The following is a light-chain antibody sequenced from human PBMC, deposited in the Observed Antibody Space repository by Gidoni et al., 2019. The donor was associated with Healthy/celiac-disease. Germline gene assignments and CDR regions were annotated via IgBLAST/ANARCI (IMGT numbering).Light chain of an antibody. J-gene: IGKJ2*01. CDR3: QQYNNWPKT. Sequence: EIVMTQSPATLSVSPGERATLSCRASQSVSSNLAWYQQKPGQAPRLLIYGASTRATGIPARFSGSGSGTEFTLTISSLQSEDFAVYYCQQYNNWPKTFGQXTKLEI. CDR2: GAS. CDR1: QSVSSN. V-gene: IGKV3-15*01.